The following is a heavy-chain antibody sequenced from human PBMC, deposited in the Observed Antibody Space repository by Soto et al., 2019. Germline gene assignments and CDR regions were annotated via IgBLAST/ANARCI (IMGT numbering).Heavy chain of an antibody. CDR1: GGSISSAGYY. D-gene: IGHD4-17*01. CDR2: VYYSGST. Sequence: PSETLSLTCTVSGGSISSAGYYWSWIRQHPGKGLEWIGYVYYSGSTSYNPSLKSRVTISVDTSKNQLSLKLSSVTAADTAVYYCARFDFGGPYYYTLDVWGHGTTVTVSS. J-gene: IGHJ6*02. V-gene: IGHV4-31*03. CDR3: ARFDFGGPYYYTLDV.